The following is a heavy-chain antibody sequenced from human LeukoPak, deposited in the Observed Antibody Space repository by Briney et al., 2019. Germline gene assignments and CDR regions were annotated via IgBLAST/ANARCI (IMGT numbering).Heavy chain of an antibody. CDR2: ISGSGGST. D-gene: IGHD3-10*01. Sequence: GGSLRLSCAASGFTFSSSVMTWVRQAPGKGLEWVSAISGSGGSTYYADSVKGRFTISRDNSKNTLYLQMNSLRAEDTAVYYCGNEGGGMVRGDLDYWGQGTLVTVSS. CDR1: GFTFSSSV. J-gene: IGHJ4*02. CDR3: GNEGGGMVRGDLDY. V-gene: IGHV3-23*01.